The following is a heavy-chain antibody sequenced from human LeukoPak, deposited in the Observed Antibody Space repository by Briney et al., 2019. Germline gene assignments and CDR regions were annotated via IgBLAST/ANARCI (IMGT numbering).Heavy chain of an antibody. V-gene: IGHV3-66*01. D-gene: IGHD1-26*01. J-gene: IGHJ1*01. Sequence: PGGSLRLSCAASGFTVSSSYMSWVRQAPGKGLELVSVLYPGGSTYIADSVKGRLSISRDNSNNTLNLQMNSLRVEDTAVYYCARDRGGSYLQGYFLHWGQGSLVIVSS. CDR2: LYPGGST. CDR3: ARDRGGSYLQGYFLH. CDR1: GFTVSSSY.